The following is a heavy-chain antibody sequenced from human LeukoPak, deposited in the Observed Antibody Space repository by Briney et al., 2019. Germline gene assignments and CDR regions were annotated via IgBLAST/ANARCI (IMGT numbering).Heavy chain of an antibody. CDR3: AREVRPDSSGYYYGYYYYMDV. CDR2: INRSGST. J-gene: IGHJ6*03. Sequence: SETLSLTCAVYGGSFSGYYWSWIRQPPGKGLEWIGEINRSGSTNYNPSLKSRVTISVDTSNNQFSLRLSSVTAADTAVYYCAREVRPDSSGYYYGYYYYMDVWGKGTTVTVSS. V-gene: IGHV4-34*01. D-gene: IGHD3-22*01. CDR1: GGSFSGYY.